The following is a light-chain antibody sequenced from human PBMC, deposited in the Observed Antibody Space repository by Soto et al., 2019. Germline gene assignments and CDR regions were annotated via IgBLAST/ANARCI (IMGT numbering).Light chain of an antibody. CDR2: DAS. CDR3: LQDYNYPQT. V-gene: IGKV1-5*01. CDR1: QSISSW. Sequence: DIQMTQSPSTLSASVGDRVTITCRASQSISSWLAWYQQKPGKAPKLLIYDASSLESGVPSRFSGSGSGTDFTLTIGSLQPEDFATYYCLQDYNYPQTFGQGTKVDIK. J-gene: IGKJ1*01.